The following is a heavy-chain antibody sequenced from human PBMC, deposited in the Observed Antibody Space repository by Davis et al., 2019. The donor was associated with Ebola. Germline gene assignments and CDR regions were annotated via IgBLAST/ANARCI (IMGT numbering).Heavy chain of an antibody. D-gene: IGHD1/OR15-1a*01. Sequence: SETLSLTCAVSGGSFSVYYCSWIRQPPGKGMERIGEINHSGSTNYNPSLKSRVTISVDTSKTQFSLKLSSVTAADTAVYYCARGRTVAYYYYGMDVWGQGTMVTVSS. V-gene: IGHV4-34*01. CDR3: ARGRTVAYYYYGMDV. CDR1: GGSFSVYY. J-gene: IGHJ6*02. CDR2: INHSGST.